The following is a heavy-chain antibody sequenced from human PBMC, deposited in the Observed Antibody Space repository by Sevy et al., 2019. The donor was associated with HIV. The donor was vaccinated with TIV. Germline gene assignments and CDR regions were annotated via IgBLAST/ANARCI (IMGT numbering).Heavy chain of an antibody. CDR3: AVTKDYYDSSGYPFDY. D-gene: IGHD3-22*01. Sequence: ASVKVSCKVSGYTLTQLSMHWVRQAPGKGLEWMGTFDPEDGKTIYAQKFQGRFTMTEDKSTDRAYMQLTSLRSEDTAVFYCAVTKDYYDSSGYPFDYWGLGTLVTVSS. V-gene: IGHV1-24*01. CDR1: GYTLTQLS. CDR2: FDPEDGKT. J-gene: IGHJ4*02.